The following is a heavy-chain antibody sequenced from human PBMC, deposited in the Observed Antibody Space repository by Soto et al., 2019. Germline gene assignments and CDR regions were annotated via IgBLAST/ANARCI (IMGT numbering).Heavy chain of an antibody. J-gene: IGHJ5*02. CDR1: GGSLSDYY. V-gene: IGHV4-34*01. D-gene: IGHD1-20*01. CDR2: INHRGTT. CDR3: ARYQWNPGAFDP. Sequence: QVQLQQWGAGLLKPSETLSLTCAVYGGSLSDYYWNWLCQPPGKGLEWIGEINHRGTTSYNPSLKSRVDISVDTAMTQFSLKLRSVTAADTAIYYCARYQWNPGAFDPWGPGTQVTVSS.